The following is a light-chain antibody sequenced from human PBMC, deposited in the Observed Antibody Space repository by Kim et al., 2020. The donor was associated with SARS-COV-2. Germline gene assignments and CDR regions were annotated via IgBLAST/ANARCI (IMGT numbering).Light chain of an antibody. Sequence: LSPGERAPLSSRASQSVSSYLAWYQQKPGQAPRLRIYDASNRATGIPARFSGSGSGTDFTLTISSLEPEDFAVYYCQQRSNWPLTFGGGTKVDIK. V-gene: IGKV3-11*01. CDR1: QSVSSY. CDR2: DAS. CDR3: QQRSNWPLT. J-gene: IGKJ4*01.